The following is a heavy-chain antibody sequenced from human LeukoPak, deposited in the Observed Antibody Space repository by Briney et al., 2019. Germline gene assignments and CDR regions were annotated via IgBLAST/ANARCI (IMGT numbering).Heavy chain of an antibody. J-gene: IGHJ5*02. Sequence: GASVKVSCKASGYTFTSYDINWVRQATGQGLEWMGWMNPNSGNTGYAQKFQGRVTITRNTSISTAYMELSSLRSEDTAVYYCAKNGGQFPDWFDPWGQGTLVTVSS. V-gene: IGHV1-8*03. CDR2: MNPNSGNT. CDR1: GYTFTSYD. D-gene: IGHD2-8*01. CDR3: AKNGGQFPDWFDP.